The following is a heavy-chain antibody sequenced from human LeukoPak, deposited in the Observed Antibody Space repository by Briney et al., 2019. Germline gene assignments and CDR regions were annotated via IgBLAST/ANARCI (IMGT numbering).Heavy chain of an antibody. V-gene: IGHV1-8*01. Sequence: ASVKVSCKASGYTFTSYDINWVRQATGQGLEWMGWMNPNSGNTGYAQKFQGRVTITRDTSASTAYMELSSLRSEDTAAYYCARLYSSSWYAHPFDYWGQGTLVTVSS. CDR2: MNPNSGNT. J-gene: IGHJ4*02. D-gene: IGHD6-13*01. CDR1: GYTFTSYD. CDR3: ARLYSSSWYAHPFDY.